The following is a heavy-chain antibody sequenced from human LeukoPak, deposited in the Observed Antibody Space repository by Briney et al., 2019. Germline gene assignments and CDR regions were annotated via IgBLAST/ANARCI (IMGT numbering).Heavy chain of an antibody. CDR2: IYYSGST. Sequence: SETLSLTCTVSGGPISSYYWSWIRQPPGKGLEWIGYIYYSGSTNYNPSLKSRVTISVDTSKNQFSLKLSSVTAADTAVYYCAAWGYYDSSGYRGWFDPWGQGTLVTVSS. V-gene: IGHV4-59*01. CDR1: GGPISSYY. J-gene: IGHJ5*02. D-gene: IGHD3-22*01. CDR3: AAWGYYDSSGYRGWFDP.